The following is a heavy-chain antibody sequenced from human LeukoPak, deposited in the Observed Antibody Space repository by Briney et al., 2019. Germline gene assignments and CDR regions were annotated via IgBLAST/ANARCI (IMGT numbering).Heavy chain of an antibody. D-gene: IGHD6-13*01. CDR2: IYYSGST. J-gene: IGHJ4*02. CDR1: GGSISSYY. CDR3: ASSHSWYYFDY. Sequence: PSGTLSLTCTVSGGSISSYYWNGIRQPPGKGREWIGYIYYSGSTNYNPSLKSRVTISVDTSKNQFSLNLSSVTAADTAVYYCASSHSWYYFDYWGQGTLVTVSS. V-gene: IGHV4-59*01.